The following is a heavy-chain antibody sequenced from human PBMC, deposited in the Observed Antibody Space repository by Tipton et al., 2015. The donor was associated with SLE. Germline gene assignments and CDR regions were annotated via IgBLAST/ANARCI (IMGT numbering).Heavy chain of an antibody. V-gene: IGHV4-34*01. Sequence: LRLSCAASGFTFSSYSMNWVRQAPGKGLEWIGEINHSGSTNYNPSLKSRVTISVDTSKNQFSLKLSSVTAADTAVYYCARGEVEMATTSFGYWGQGTLVTVSS. D-gene: IGHD5-24*01. CDR3: ARGEVEMATTSFGY. CDR1: GFTFSSYS. CDR2: INHSGST. J-gene: IGHJ4*02.